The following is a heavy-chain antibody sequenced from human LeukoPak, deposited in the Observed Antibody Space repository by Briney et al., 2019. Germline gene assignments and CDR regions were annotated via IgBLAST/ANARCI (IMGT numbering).Heavy chain of an antibody. J-gene: IGHJ4*02. D-gene: IGHD3/OR15-3a*01. CDR1: GGSISSSSYY. CDR3: ARLRDFWTDY. Sequence: PSXTLSHTCTVSGGSISSSSYYWGWIRQPQGKGLEWIGSIYYSGSTYYNPSLKSRVTISVDTSKNQFSLKLSSVTAADTAAYYCARLRDFWTDYWGQGTLVTVSS. V-gene: IGHV4-39*01. CDR2: IYYSGST.